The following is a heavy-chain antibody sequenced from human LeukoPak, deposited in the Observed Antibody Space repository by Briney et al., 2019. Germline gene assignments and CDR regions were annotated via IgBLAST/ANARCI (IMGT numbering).Heavy chain of an antibody. V-gene: IGHV1-69*05. CDR1: GGTFSSYA. Sequence: SVKVSCKASGGTFSSYAISWVRQAPGQGLEWMGGIIPIFGTANYAQKFQGRVTITTDESTSTAYMELSSLRSEDTAVYYCASSGSWPGDFDYWGQGTLVAVSS. J-gene: IGHJ4*02. CDR2: IIPIFGTA. CDR3: ASSGSWPGDFDY. D-gene: IGHD1-26*01.